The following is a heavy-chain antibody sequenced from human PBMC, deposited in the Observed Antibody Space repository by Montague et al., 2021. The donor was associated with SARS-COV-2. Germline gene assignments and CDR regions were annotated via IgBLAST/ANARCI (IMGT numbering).Heavy chain of an antibody. D-gene: IGHD4-17*01. CDR2: VYYSGYT. CDR1: GDSVSSSDHY. J-gene: IGHJ4*02. V-gene: IGHV4-39*01. Sequence: SETLSLTCTVSGDSVSSSDHYWGWIRQPPGKGLEWLGIVYYSGYTYYXPSFKGRVTISIDASKNQFSLKLNSLTATGTAIYHCARRGLREDYFDFWGQGTLLTVSS. CDR3: ARRGLREDYFDF.